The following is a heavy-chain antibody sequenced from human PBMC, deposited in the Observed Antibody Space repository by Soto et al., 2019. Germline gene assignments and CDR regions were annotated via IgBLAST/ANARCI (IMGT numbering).Heavy chain of an antibody. CDR3: AFYCSSTSCYSNWFDP. CDR1: GGTFSSYT. CDR2: IIPILGIA. D-gene: IGHD2-2*01. J-gene: IGHJ5*02. V-gene: IGHV1-69*02. Sequence: QVQLVQSGAEVKKPGSSVKVSCKASGGTFSSYTISWVRQAPGQGLEWMGRIIPILGIANYAQKFQGRVTITADKSTSTAYMELSSLRSEDTVVYYCAFYCSSTSCYSNWFDPWGQGTLVTVSS.